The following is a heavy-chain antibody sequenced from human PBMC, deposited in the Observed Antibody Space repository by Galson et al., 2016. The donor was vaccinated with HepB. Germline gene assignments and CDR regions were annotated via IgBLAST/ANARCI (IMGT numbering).Heavy chain of an antibody. V-gene: IGHV3-23*01. J-gene: IGHJ4*02. CDR2: IHTSGGST. CDR3: AKGTVAAQQHFDY. D-gene: IGHD2-2*01. CDR1: GFTFSSYA. Sequence: SLRLSCAASGFTFSSYALSWVRQAPGKGLDWVSTIHTSGGSTYYADSVKGRFTISRDNSKNTLYLQMNTLRAEDTAEYHCAKGTVAAQQHFDYWGQGTLVTVSS.